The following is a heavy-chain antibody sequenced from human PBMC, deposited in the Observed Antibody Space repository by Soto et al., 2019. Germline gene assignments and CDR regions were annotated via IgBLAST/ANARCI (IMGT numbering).Heavy chain of an antibody. V-gene: IGHV1-18*01. Sequence: ASVKVSCKASGYTFTSYGISWVRQAPGQGLEWMGWISAYNGNTNYAQKLQGRVTMTTDTSTSTAYMELRRLRSDDTAVYYCARGVVVVVAATPVDYYYYYMDVWGKGTTVTVSS. CDR3: ARGVVVVVAATPVDYYYYYMDV. D-gene: IGHD2-15*01. J-gene: IGHJ6*03. CDR2: ISAYNGNT. CDR1: GYTFTSYG.